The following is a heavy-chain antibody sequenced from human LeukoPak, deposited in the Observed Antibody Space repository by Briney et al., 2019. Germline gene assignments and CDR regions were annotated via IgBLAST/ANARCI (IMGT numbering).Heavy chain of an antibody. CDR3: AKDPHPSYCPRECYGG. CDR2: ISGSGGST. Sequence: GGSLRLSCAASGFTFSSYAMSWVRQAPGKGLEWVSGISGSGGSTYHADSVKGRFTISRDNSKNTLFLQMNSLRPEDTAVYYCAKDPHPSYCPRECYGGWGQGTLVTVSS. CDR1: GFTFSSYA. D-gene: IGHD4/OR15-4a*01. J-gene: IGHJ4*02. V-gene: IGHV3-23*01.